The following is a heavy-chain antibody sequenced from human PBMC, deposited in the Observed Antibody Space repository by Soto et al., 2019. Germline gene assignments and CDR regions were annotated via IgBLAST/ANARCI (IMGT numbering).Heavy chain of an antibody. D-gene: IGHD6-19*01. CDR1: GFTFNHFW. J-gene: IGHJ4*02. Sequence: EVQLVESGGGLVQPGGSLRLSCAASGFTFNHFWLHWVRQGPGKGLEWVSRITTDGSDTSYADSVKGRFATSRDNAKSTLFLQMDSLRAEDTAVYYCARRGQIAVLAYWGQGTQVTVSS. CDR3: ARRGQIAVLAY. CDR2: ITTDGSDT. V-gene: IGHV3-74*01.